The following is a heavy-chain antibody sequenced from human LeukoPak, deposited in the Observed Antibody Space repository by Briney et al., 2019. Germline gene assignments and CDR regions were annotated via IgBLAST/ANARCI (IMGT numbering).Heavy chain of an antibody. CDR3: AKERVVRGVVYDY. CDR1: GFTFSSYA. D-gene: IGHD3-10*01. V-gene: IGHV3-23*01. J-gene: IGHJ4*02. Sequence: GGSLRLSCAASGFTFSSYAMSWVRQAPGKGLEWVSAISGSGGSTYYADSVKGRFTISGDNSKITLFLQMNSLRAEDTAVYYCAKERVVRGVVYDYWGQGTLVTVSS. CDR2: ISGSGGST.